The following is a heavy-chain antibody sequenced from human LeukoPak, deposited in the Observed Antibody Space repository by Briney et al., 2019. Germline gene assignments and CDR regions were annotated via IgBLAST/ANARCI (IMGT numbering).Heavy chain of an antibody. J-gene: IGHJ4*02. CDR3: ARRITIFGVADY. CDR2: INHSGST. CDR1: GGSFSGYY. V-gene: IGHV4-34*01. Sequence: SETLSLTCAVYGGSFSGYYWSWIRQPPGKGLEGIGEINHSGSTNYNPSLKSRVTISVDTSKNQFSLKLSSVTAADTAVYYCARRITIFGVADYWGQGTLVTVSS. D-gene: IGHD3-3*01.